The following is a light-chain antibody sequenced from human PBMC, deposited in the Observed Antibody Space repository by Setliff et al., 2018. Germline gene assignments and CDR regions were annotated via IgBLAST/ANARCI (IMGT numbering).Light chain of an antibody. Sequence: ALTQPASVSGSPGQSITISCTGTSSDVGGYNYVSWFQHHPGKAPKLMIYDVNKRPSGVSNRLSGSKSGNTASLTISGLQAEDETDYSCSSYTSSSTYVFGTGTKVTVL. CDR3: SSYTSSSTYV. V-gene: IGLV2-14*03. CDR2: DVN. CDR1: SSDVGGYNY. J-gene: IGLJ1*01.